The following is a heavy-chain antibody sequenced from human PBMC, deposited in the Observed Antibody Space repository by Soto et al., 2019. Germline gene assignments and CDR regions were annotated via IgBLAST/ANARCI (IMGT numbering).Heavy chain of an antibody. J-gene: IGHJ4*02. V-gene: IGHV3-23*04. CDR2: ISGGSRT. Sequence: EVQLVVSGGGLVRPGGSLRLSCVASGLNLSSTVMTWVRQAPGKGLEWVSSISGGSRTFYADSVKGRFTISRDNFKNTVDLQMNSLGGEDTAEYYCVPHGMSVRGGVLSFDYRGQGTLVTVSS. CDR1: GLNLSSTV. D-gene: IGHD3-10*01. CDR3: VPHGMSVRGGVLSFDY.